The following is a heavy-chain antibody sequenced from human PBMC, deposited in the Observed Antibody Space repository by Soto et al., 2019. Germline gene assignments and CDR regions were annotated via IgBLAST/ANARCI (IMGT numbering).Heavy chain of an antibody. V-gene: IGHV1-18*01. CDR1: GYTFTSYG. Sequence: AASVKVSCKASGYTFTSYGISWVRQAPGQGLEWMGWISAYNGNTNYAQKLQGRVTMTTDTSTSTAYMELRSLRSDDTAVYYCASLSTQTYYDFWSGYPPNMDVWGKGTTVTVS. CDR2: ISAYNGNT. CDR3: ASLSTQTYYDFWSGYPPNMDV. J-gene: IGHJ6*04. D-gene: IGHD3-3*01.